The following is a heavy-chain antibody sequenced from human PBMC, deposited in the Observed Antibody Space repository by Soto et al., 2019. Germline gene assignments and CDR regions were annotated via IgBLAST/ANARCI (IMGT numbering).Heavy chain of an antibody. CDR3: ATTSSWYGTLYYFNN. Sequence: PGESLKISCQGSGYSFTTYWIGWVRQMPGKGLEWMGIIYPGDSDTRYSPSFQGQVTISADKSISTAYLHLRSLRASDTAMYYCATTSSWYGTLYYFNNWGQGTLVTVSS. CDR1: GYSFTTYW. J-gene: IGHJ4*02. D-gene: IGHD6-13*01. CDR2: IYPGDSDT. V-gene: IGHV5-51*01.